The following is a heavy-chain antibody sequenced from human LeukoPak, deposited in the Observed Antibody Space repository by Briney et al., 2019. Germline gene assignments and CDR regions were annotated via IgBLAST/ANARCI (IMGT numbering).Heavy chain of an antibody. CDR1: GFTFSSYG. Sequence: GGSLRLSCAASGFTFSSYGMSWVRQAPGKGLEWVSAISGSGGSTYYADSVKGRFTISRDNSKNTLYLQMNSLRAEDTAVYYCAKEEHDYGDYQDAFDIWGQGTMVTVSS. CDR3: AKEEHDYGDYQDAFDI. V-gene: IGHV3-23*01. J-gene: IGHJ3*02. CDR2: ISGSGGST. D-gene: IGHD4-17*01.